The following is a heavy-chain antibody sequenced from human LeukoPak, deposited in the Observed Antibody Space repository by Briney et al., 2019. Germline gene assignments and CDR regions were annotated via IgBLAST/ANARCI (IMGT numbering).Heavy chain of an antibody. Sequence: GGTLRLSCAASGFTFSSYAMSWVRQPPGKGVEWVSSIFPSGGEIHYADSVRGRFTISRDNSKSTLSLQMNSLRAEDTAIYYCAKDGAWLRFDDWGQGILVTVSS. CDR2: IFPSGGEI. CDR3: AKDGAWLRFDD. CDR1: GFTFSSYA. V-gene: IGHV3-23*01. J-gene: IGHJ4*02. D-gene: IGHD5-12*01.